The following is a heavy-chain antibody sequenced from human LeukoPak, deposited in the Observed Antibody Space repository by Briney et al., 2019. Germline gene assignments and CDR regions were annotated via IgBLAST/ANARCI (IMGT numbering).Heavy chain of an antibody. CDR2: IYYSGST. CDR1: GGSVSSDNYY. CDR3: AKGGHSSGWYHDY. Sequence: SETLSLTCTVSGGSVSSDNYYWSWIRQPPGRGLEWIGYIYYSGSTNYNPSLKSRVTISVDTSKNQFSLKLSSVTAADTAVYYCAKGGHSSGWYHDYWGQGTLITVSS. J-gene: IGHJ4*02. V-gene: IGHV4-61*01. D-gene: IGHD6-19*01.